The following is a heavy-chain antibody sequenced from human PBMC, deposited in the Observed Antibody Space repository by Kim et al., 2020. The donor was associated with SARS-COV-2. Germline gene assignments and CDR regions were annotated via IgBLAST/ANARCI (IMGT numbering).Heavy chain of an antibody. D-gene: IGHD6-19*01. J-gene: IGHJ6*02. CDR3: ARDRYSSGWSWSTDYYYYYGMDV. V-gene: IGHV3-21*01. CDR2: ISSSSYI. Sequence: GGSLRLSCAASGFTFSSYSMNWVRQAPGKGLEWVSSISSSSYIYYADSVKGRFTISRDNAKNSLYLQMNSLRAEDTAVYYCARDRYSSGWSWSTDYYYYYGMDVWGQGTTVTVSS. CDR1: GFTFSSYS.